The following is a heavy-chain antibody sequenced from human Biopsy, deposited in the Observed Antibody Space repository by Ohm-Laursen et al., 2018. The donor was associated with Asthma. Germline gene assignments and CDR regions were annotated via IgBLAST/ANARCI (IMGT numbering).Heavy chain of an antibody. D-gene: IGHD5-12*01. V-gene: IGHV1-69*13. Sequence: ASVKVSCKASGGSFSNFAISWVRQAPRQGLEWMGGIIPDLGSADYAQMFEGRVTITADESTSTAYMELSSLRSEDTAVYYCARGYSGSDRIVYYYSGMEVWGQGTTVTVSS. CDR3: ARGYSGSDRIVYYYSGMEV. CDR1: GGSFSNFA. CDR2: IIPDLGSA. J-gene: IGHJ6*02.